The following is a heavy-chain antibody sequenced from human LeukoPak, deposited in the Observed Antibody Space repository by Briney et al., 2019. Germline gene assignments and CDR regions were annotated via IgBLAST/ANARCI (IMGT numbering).Heavy chain of an antibody. Sequence: GESLKISCKGSGYSFTSYWIGWVRQMPGKGLEWMGIIYPGDSDTRYNPSFQGQVTISADKSISTAYLQWSSLKASDTAMYYCARGRDYYGSGSYYFNWFDPWGQGTLVTVSS. CDR3: ARGRDYYGSGSYYFNWFDP. V-gene: IGHV5-51*01. J-gene: IGHJ5*02. CDR2: IYPGDSDT. CDR1: GYSFTSYW. D-gene: IGHD3-10*01.